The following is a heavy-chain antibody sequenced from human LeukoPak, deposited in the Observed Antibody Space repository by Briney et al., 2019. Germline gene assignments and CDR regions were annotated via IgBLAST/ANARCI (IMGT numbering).Heavy chain of an antibody. CDR3: ETVVNYFDY. CDR2: ISGSGGST. CDR1: GFTFSSYA. D-gene: IGHD4-17*01. V-gene: IGHV3-23*01. Sequence: SGGSLRLSCAASGFTFSSYAMSWVRQAPGKGLEWVSAISGSGGSTYYADSVKGRFTISRDNPKNTLYLQMSSLRAEDTAVYYCETVVNYFDYWGQGTLVTVSS. J-gene: IGHJ4*02.